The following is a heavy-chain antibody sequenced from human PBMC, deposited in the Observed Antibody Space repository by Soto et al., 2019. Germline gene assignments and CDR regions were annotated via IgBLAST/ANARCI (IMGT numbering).Heavy chain of an antibody. CDR3: AKGNTSGWYFFDY. Sequence: GGSLRLSCEGSGFTFSNCAMSWVRQAPGKGLEWVSGISGTGRTTFYADSVKDRFTISRDNPKNTAYLEMTSLRAEDTAVYYCAKGNTSGWYFFDYWGQGTLVTVYS. CDR1: GFTFSNCA. D-gene: IGHD6-19*01. V-gene: IGHV3-23*01. CDR2: ISGTGRTT. J-gene: IGHJ4*02.